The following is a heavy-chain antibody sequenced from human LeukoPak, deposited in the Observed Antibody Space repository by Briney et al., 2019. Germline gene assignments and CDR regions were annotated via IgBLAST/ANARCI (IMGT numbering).Heavy chain of an antibody. CDR1: GGSISGGGYY. V-gene: IGHV4-31*03. D-gene: IGHD3-10*01. CDR2: IYNSETT. J-gene: IGHJ4*02. CDR3: ARMNSGSSFDY. Sequence: PSQTLSLTCTVSGGSISGGGYYWSWIRQHPGKGLEWIGYIYNSETTYYNPSLKSRVTISVDTSKNQFSLKLSSVTAADTAVYYCARMNSGSSFDYWGQGTLVSVSS.